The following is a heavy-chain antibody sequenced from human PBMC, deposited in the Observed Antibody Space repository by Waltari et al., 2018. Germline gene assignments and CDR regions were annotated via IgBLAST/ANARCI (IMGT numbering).Heavy chain of an antibody. CDR2: ISNDGSNK. D-gene: IGHD5-12*01. J-gene: IGHJ4*02. CDR1: GFTFSSYA. Sequence: QVQLVESGGGVVQPGRSLRLSCAASGFTFSSYAMHWVRQAPGKGLEWVAVISNDGSNKYYADSVKGRFTISRDNSKNTLYLQMNSLRAEDTAVYYCAREFSGYGYFDYWGQGTLVTVSS. V-gene: IGHV3-30-3*01. CDR3: AREFSGYGYFDY.